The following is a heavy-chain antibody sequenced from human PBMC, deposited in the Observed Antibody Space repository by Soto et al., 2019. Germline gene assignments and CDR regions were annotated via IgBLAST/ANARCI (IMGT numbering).Heavy chain of an antibody. CDR1: GFTFSSYW. Sequence: HPGGSLRLSCAASGFTFSSYWMSWVRQAPGRGLEWVSAISGSGGSTYYADSVKGRFTISRDNSKNTLYLQMNSLRAEDTAVYYCAKDRIAVFNWGQGSLVTVSS. J-gene: IGHJ4*02. V-gene: IGHV3-23*01. D-gene: IGHD6-19*01. CDR2: ISGSGGST. CDR3: AKDRIAVFN.